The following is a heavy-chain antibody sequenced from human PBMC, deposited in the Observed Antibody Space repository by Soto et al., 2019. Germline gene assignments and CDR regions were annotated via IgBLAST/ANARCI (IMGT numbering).Heavy chain of an antibody. Sequence: GGSLRLSCAASGFTFSSYAMSWVRQAPGTGLEWVSAISGSGGSTYYADSVKGRFTISRDNSKNTLYLQMNNLRAEDTAVYYCAKVAATYYYYGMDVWGQGTTVTVSS. D-gene: IGHD1-26*01. J-gene: IGHJ6*02. CDR2: ISGSGGST. CDR1: GFTFSSYA. CDR3: AKVAATYYYYGMDV. V-gene: IGHV3-23*01.